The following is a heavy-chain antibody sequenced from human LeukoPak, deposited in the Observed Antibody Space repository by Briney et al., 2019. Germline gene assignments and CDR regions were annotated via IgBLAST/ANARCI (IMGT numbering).Heavy chain of an antibody. Sequence: GSLRLSCAASGFTFSSYSMNWVRQAPGKGLEWVSSISSSSSYIYYADSVKGRFTISRDNAKNSLYLQMNSLRAEDTAVYYCARDPRYYYDSSGYGHDYRGQGTLVTVSS. J-gene: IGHJ4*02. CDR1: GFTFSSYS. CDR3: ARDPRYYYDSSGYGHDY. V-gene: IGHV3-21*01. CDR2: ISSSSSYI. D-gene: IGHD3-22*01.